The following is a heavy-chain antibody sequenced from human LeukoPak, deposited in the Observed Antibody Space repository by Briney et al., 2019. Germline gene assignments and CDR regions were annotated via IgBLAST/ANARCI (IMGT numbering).Heavy chain of an antibody. CDR3: GKDRIYGSGSYLDY. J-gene: IGHJ4*02. D-gene: IGHD3-10*01. V-gene: IGHV3-30*02. CDR2: ICDDGSNK. Sequence: GGSLRLSCAASGFTFSSYGMHWVRQAPGKGLEWVSYICDDGSNKYYADSVKGRFTISRDNSKNTLYLQMNSLRAEDTAVYYCGKDRIYGSGSYLDYWGQGTLVTVS. CDR1: GFTFSSYG.